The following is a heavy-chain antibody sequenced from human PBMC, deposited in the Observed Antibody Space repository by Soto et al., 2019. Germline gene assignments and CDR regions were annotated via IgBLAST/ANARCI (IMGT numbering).Heavy chain of an antibody. CDR3: ARLHVGYAFMGFDY. CDR2: IFYSGST. V-gene: IGHV4-31*03. J-gene: IGHJ4*02. Sequence: QVQLQESGPGLVKPSQTLSLTCTVSGGSISSGAYYWSWIRQHPGKGLGWIGNIFYSGSTYYNPSLQSRVRISVDTSKQQFSLKVNSVSAADSAVYCCARLHVGYAFMGFDYWGQLTLVTVSS. CDR1: GGSISSGAYY. D-gene: IGHD2-2*01.